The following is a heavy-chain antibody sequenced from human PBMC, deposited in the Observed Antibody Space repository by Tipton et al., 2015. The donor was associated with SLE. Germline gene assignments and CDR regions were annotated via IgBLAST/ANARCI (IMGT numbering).Heavy chain of an antibody. D-gene: IGHD5-24*01. CDR2: ISYSGST. CDR3: ARMRGGYNAHH. Sequence: LRLSCTVSGDSITSDYWTWFRQPPGKGLEWIGYISYSGSTNYNPSVRSRVSISLDTSKNQFSLKVKSVTTADTAVYYCARMRGGYNAHHWGQGILVTVSS. V-gene: IGHV4-59*01. CDR1: GDSITSDY. J-gene: IGHJ5*02.